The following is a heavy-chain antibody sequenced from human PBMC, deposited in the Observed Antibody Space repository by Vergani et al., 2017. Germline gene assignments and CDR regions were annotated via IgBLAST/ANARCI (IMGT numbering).Heavy chain of an antibody. Sequence: EVQLVQSGAEVKKPGESLKISCKGSGYSFTSYWIGWVRQMPGKGLAWMGLIYTGDSDTRYSPSFQGQVTISADKSISTAYLQWSSLKASDAAMYYCARMVGYSSASPHYYYYYFMDVWGKGTTVTVSS. D-gene: IGHD6-6*01. CDR3: ARMVGYSSASPHYYYYYFMDV. J-gene: IGHJ6*03. CDR1: GYSFTSYW. V-gene: IGHV5-51*03. CDR2: IYTGDSDT.